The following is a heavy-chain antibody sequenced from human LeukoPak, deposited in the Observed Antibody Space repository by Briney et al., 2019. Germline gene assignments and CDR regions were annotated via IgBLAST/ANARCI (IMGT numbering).Heavy chain of an antibody. CDR2: ISSSGSTI. Sequence: PGGSLRLSCAASGFTFSSYEMNWVRQAPGKGLEWVSYISSSGSTIYYADSVKGRFTISRDNAKNSLYLQMNSLRAEDTAVYYCARSWTIEYFQHWGQGTLVTVSS. D-gene: IGHD6-13*01. V-gene: IGHV3-48*03. J-gene: IGHJ1*01. CDR3: ARSWTIEYFQH. CDR1: GFTFSSYE.